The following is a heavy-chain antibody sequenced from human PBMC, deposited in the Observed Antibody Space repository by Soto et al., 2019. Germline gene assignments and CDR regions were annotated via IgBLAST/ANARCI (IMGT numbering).Heavy chain of an antibody. CDR2: IIPIFGTA. CDR1: GGTFSSYA. CDR3: ALDYDSSGYYYRPDAFDI. Sequence: SVKVSCKASGGTFSSYAISWVRQAPGQGLEWMGGIIPIFGTANYAQKFQGRVTITADESTSAAYMELSSLRSEDTAVYYCALDYDSSGYYYRPDAFDIWGQGTMVTVSS. D-gene: IGHD3-22*01. V-gene: IGHV1-69*13. J-gene: IGHJ3*02.